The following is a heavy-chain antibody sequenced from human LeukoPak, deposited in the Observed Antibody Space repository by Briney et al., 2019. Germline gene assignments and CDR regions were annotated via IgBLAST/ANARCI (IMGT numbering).Heavy chain of an antibody. D-gene: IGHD5-12*01. CDR1: GYTFTGYY. Sequence: GASVKVSRKASGYTFTGYYIHCVRQAPGQGLEWMGWINPNNGGTKYAQKFQGSVTMTRDTSISTAYMELNRLTSADTAVYYCATDKYTGYDTFDYWGQGTPVTVSS. J-gene: IGHJ4*02. V-gene: IGHV1-2*02. CDR2: INPNNGGT. CDR3: ATDKYTGYDTFDY.